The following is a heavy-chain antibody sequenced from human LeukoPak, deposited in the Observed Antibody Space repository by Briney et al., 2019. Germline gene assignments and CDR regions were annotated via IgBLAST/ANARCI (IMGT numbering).Heavy chain of an antibody. J-gene: IGHJ5*02. D-gene: IGHD3-10*01. CDR2: ISAYNGNT. CDR3: ARDYYGSGSYYKFTVGTPNNWFDP. Sequence: ASVKVSCKASGYTFTSYGISWVRQAPGQGLEWMGWISAYNGNTNYAQKLQGRVTMTTDTSTSTAYMELRSLRSDDTAVYYCARDYYGSGSYYKFTVGTPNNWFDPWGQGTLVTISS. V-gene: IGHV1-18*01. CDR1: GYTFTSYG.